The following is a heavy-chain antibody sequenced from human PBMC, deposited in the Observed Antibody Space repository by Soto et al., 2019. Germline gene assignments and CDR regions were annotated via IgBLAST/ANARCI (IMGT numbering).Heavy chain of an antibody. Sequence: GASVKVSCKASGYTFFTYDISWVRQAPGQGLEWLGRINPKSGGTSTAQKFQGWVTMTTDTSISTASMELTRLTSDDTAIYYCARGDCTDCSNGACYFFSHHDMDVWGQGTTVTVSS. CDR1: GYTFFTYD. CDR2: INPKSGGT. V-gene: IGHV1-2*04. D-gene: IGHD2-8*01. J-gene: IGHJ6*02. CDR3: ARGDCTDCSNGACYFFSHHDMDV.